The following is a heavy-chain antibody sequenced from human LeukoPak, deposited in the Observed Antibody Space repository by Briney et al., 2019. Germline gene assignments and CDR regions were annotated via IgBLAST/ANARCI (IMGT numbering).Heavy chain of an antibody. J-gene: IGHJ6*02. Sequence: SETLSLTCTVSGDSVSDYYWSWLRQPAGKGLEWIGRLYTSGSTNYNPSLKSRVTMSSDTSKNQFSLKLSSVTAADTAVYYCARDGSTNYFYYGMDVWGQGTTVTVSS. D-gene: IGHD2-2*01. V-gene: IGHV4-4*07. CDR2: LYTSGST. CDR1: GDSVSDYY. CDR3: ARDGSTNYFYYGMDV.